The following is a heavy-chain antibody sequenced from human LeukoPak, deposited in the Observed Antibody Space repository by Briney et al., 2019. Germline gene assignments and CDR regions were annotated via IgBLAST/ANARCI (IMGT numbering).Heavy chain of an antibody. CDR1: GGSIGRNIYY. Sequence: PSETLSLTCTVSGGSIGRNIYYGGWIRQPPGKGLEWIGSVSYSGSTYYNSSLKSRVTISVDTSKSQFALKVSSVTAADTAVYYCARHQFYGSGSYYFDQWGQGTLVTVSS. D-gene: IGHD3-10*01. CDR2: VSYSGST. J-gene: IGHJ4*02. V-gene: IGHV4-39*01. CDR3: ARHQFYGSGSYYFDQ.